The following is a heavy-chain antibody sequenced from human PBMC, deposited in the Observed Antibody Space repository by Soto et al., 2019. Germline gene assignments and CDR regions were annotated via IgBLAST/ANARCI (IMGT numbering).Heavy chain of an antibody. V-gene: IGHV1-3*01. D-gene: IGHD2-8*02. Sequence: QVQLVQSGAEVRKPGASVNISCWASGFTFGDNLINWVRQVPGQSLEWMGWSNQDNGNTKCSQTFQGRVTISRHSSASIAYVEVTDLTSDVTAVYYCARDILSVGPRANDAFDVWGQGTMVTVSS. CDR1: GFTFGDNL. CDR2: SNQDNGNT. CDR3: ARDILSVGPRANDAFDV. J-gene: IGHJ3*01.